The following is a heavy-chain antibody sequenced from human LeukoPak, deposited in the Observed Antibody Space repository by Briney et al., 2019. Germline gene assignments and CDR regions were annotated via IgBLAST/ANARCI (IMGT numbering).Heavy chain of an antibody. J-gene: IGHJ4*02. D-gene: IGHD4-11*01. V-gene: IGHV3-48*03. Sequence: GGSLRLSCVASGFTFSSYALNWVRQAPGKGLEWVSYISSSGSTIYYADSVKGRFTISRDNAKNSLYLQMNSLRAEDTAVYYCARDRTTVTTLDYWGQGTLVTASS. CDR3: ARDRTTVTTLDY. CDR2: ISSSGSTI. CDR1: GFTFSSYA.